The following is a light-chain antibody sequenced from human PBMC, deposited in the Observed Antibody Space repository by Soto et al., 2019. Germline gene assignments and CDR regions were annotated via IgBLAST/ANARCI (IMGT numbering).Light chain of an antibody. CDR2: DVT. Sequence: QSVLTQSPSASGSPGQSVTISCTGTSSDIGGYNSVSWYQQHPGKAPKVMIYDVTKRPSGVPDRFSGSKSGNTASLTVSGLQADDEDAYYCSSYAGSSNVFGTGTKVTVL. J-gene: IGLJ1*01. CDR1: SSDIGGYNS. V-gene: IGLV2-8*01. CDR3: SSYAGSSNV.